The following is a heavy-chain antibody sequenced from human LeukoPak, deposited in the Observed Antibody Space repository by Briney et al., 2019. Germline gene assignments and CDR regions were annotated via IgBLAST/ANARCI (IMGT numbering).Heavy chain of an antibody. CDR1: GGSFSGYY. CDR2: VYHSGSS. J-gene: IGHJ4*02. CDR3: TSNLYSGSYYYAY. D-gene: IGHD1-26*01. Sequence: SETLSLTCAVYGGSFSGYYWSWIRQPPGKGLEWIGSVYHSGSSYYNPSLKSRVTISLDTSRNQFSLKLSSVTAADTAMYYCTSNLYSGSYYYAYWGQGTLVTVSS. V-gene: IGHV4-34*01.